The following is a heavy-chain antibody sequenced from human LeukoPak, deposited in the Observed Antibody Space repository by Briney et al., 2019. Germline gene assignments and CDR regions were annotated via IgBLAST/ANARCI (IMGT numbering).Heavy chain of an antibody. V-gene: IGHV1-24*01. CDR1: GYTLTELS. CDR2: FDPEDGET. CDR3: ARRVVGATKMGGDSYYYYMDV. D-gene: IGHD1-26*01. Sequence: GASVKVSCKVSGYTLTELSMHWVRQAPGKGLEWMGGFDPEDGETIYAQKFQGRVTMTEDTSTDTAYMELSSLRSEDTAVYYCARRVVGATKMGGDSYYYYMDVWGKGTTVTISS. J-gene: IGHJ6*03.